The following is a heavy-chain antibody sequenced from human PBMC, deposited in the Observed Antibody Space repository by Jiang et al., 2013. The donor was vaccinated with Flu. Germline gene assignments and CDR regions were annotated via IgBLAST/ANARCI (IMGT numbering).Heavy chain of an antibody. CDR3: ARALLPYDILAGYQPQPQYYFDN. D-gene: IGHD3-9*01. V-gene: IGHV4-59*01. Sequence: GPGLVKPSETLSLTCTVSGGSISNYYLAWIRQPPGKGLEWVGYIFYSGNTNYNPSLKGRVAVSVDTSKNQFSLKVRSVTAADTAVYYCARALLPYDILAGYQPQPQYYFDNWGQGTLVTVSS. J-gene: IGHJ4*02. CDR1: GGSISNYY. CDR2: IFYSGNT.